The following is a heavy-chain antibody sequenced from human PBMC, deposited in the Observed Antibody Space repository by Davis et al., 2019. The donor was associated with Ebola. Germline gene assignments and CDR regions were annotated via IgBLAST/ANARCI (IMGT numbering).Heavy chain of an antibody. Sequence: SVKVSCKASGGTFSSYAISWVRQAPGQGLEWMGGIIPIFGTANYAQKFQGRVTIIADESTSTVYMELSSLRSEDTAVYYCARVRGVVMFYMDVWGKGTTVTVSS. CDR1: GGTFSSYA. V-gene: IGHV1-69*13. J-gene: IGHJ6*03. CDR2: IIPIFGTA. D-gene: IGHD3-3*01. CDR3: ARVRGVVMFYMDV.